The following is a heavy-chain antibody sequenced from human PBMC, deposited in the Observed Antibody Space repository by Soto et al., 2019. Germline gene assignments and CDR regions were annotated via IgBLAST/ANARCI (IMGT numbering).Heavy chain of an antibody. CDR3: ARGRVAFDI. J-gene: IGHJ3*02. CDR1: GFTFSSYA. V-gene: IGHV3-30-3*01. Sequence: QVQLVESGGGVVQPGRSLRLSCAASGFTFSSYAMHWVRQAPGKGLEWVAVISYDGSNKYYADSVKGRFTISRDNSKNTLYLQMHSLRDEDTAVYYCARGRVAFDIWGQGTMVTVSS. CDR2: ISYDGSNK.